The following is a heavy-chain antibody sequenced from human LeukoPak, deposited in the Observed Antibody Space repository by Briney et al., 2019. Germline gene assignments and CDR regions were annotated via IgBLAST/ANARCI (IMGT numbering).Heavy chain of an antibody. V-gene: IGHV3-48*03. Sequence: PGGSLRLSCAASGFTFSSYEMNWVRQAPGKGLEWVSSISRSATTIYYADSVKGRFTISRDNAKNSLYLQVNSLRAEDTAVYFCARVGALSSSWLLYWGQGTLVTVSS. CDR2: ISRSATTI. D-gene: IGHD6-13*01. CDR3: ARVGALSSSWLLY. CDR1: GFTFSSYE. J-gene: IGHJ4*02.